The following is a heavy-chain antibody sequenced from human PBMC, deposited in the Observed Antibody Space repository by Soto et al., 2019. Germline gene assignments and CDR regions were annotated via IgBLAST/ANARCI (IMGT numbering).Heavy chain of an antibody. CDR1: GYIFVNYG. V-gene: IGHV1-18*01. D-gene: IGHD3-16*01. CDR3: AMVDNYVTPTPQDV. Sequence: QVQLVQSGDEMKKPGASVRVSCKASGYIFVNYGIAWVRQAPGQGLEWMGWISPYTGDTHSASKVQGRLTMTTDTXXSTAYMDLGSLTSYDTAVYYCAMVDNYVTPTPQDVWGQGTTVTVSS. J-gene: IGHJ6*02. CDR2: ISPYTGDT.